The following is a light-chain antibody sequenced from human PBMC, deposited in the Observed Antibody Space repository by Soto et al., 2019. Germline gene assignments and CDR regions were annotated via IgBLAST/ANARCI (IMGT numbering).Light chain of an antibody. CDR2: DAS. CDR3: QQSYSTLPYT. Sequence: DIQMTQSPSSLSASVGDRVTISCRASQRVSTYLNWFQQKPGKAPKLLIFDASKLQSGVPARFSGSGSGTDFTLTINNLQPEDFAFYYCQQSYSTLPYTFGQGTKLDLK. V-gene: IGKV1-39*01. J-gene: IGKJ2*01. CDR1: QRVSTY.